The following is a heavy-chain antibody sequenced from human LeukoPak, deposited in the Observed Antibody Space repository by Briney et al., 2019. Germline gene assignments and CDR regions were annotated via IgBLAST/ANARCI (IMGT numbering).Heavy chain of an antibody. Sequence: SGGSLRLSCAASGFTFSSYEMNWVRQAPGKGLEWVSYISSSGSTIYYADSVKGRFTISRDNAKNSLYLQMNSLRAEDTAVYYCARGGRYSSFDYWGQGTLVTVSS. CDR1: GFTFSSYE. J-gene: IGHJ4*02. CDR3: ARGGRYSSFDY. D-gene: IGHD5-18*01. V-gene: IGHV3-48*03. CDR2: ISSSGSTI.